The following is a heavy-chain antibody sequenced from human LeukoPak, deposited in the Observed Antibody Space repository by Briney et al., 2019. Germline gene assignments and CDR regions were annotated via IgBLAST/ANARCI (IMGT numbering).Heavy chain of an antibody. CDR3: ARARKITYYYGSGSYNWFDP. D-gene: IGHD3-10*01. Sequence: SETLSLTCTVSGGSISSYYWSWIRQPPGKGREWMGYIYYSGSTNYNPSLKSRVTISVDTSKNQFSLKLSSVTAADTAVYYCARARKITYYYGSGSYNWFDPWGQGTLVTVSS. V-gene: IGHV4-59*01. CDR2: IYYSGST. J-gene: IGHJ5*02. CDR1: GGSISSYY.